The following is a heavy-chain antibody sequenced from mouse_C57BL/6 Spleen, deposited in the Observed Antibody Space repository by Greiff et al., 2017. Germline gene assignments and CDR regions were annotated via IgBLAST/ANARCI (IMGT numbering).Heavy chain of an antibody. CDR2: IHPNSGST. CDR3: ARGGYYDYDGAWFAY. V-gene: IGHV1-64*01. J-gene: IGHJ3*01. CDR1: GYTFTSYW. Sequence: QVQLQQPGAELVKPGASVKLSCKASGYTFTSYWMHWVKQRPGQGLEWIGMIHPNSGSTNYNEKFKSKATLTVDKSSSTAYMQLSSLTSEDSAVYYCARGGYYDYDGAWFAYWGQGTLVTVSA. D-gene: IGHD2-4*01.